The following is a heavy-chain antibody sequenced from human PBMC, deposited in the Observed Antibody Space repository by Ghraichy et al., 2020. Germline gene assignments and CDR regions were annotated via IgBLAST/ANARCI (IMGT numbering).Heavy chain of an antibody. D-gene: IGHD6-6*01. CDR1: GASISSGGHF. J-gene: IGHJ6*02. V-gene: IGHV4-31*03. CDR3: ARGTRSSAAYSMNV. CDR2: IYNTGST. Sequence: SETLSLTCTVSGASISSGGHFWSWIRQHPGKGLECIGHIYNTGSTYYNPSLKSRVSISVDTSKNQSSLKLSAVTAADTAVYYCARGTRSSAAYSMNVWGQGTTGTLS.